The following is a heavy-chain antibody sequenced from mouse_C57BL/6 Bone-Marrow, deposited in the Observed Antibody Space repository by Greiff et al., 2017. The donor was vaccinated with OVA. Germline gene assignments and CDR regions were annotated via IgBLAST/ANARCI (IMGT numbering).Heavy chain of an antibody. V-gene: IGHV1-52*01. Sequence: QVQLQQPGAELVRPGSSVKLSCKASGYTFTSYWMHWVKQRPIQGLEWIGNIDPSDSETHYNQKFKDKATLTVDKSSSTAYMQLSSLTSEDSAVYYCARGPSVSLDYWGQGITLTVSS. CDR2: IDPSDSET. D-gene: IGHD1-1*01. J-gene: IGHJ2*01. CDR3: ARGPSVSLDY. CDR1: GYTFTSYW.